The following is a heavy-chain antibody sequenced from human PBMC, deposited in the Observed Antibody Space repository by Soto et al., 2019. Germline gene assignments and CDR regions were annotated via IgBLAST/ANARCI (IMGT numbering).Heavy chain of an antibody. V-gene: IGHV1-46*04. CDR3: ARDYLSSKLSLSYFDF. D-gene: IGHD2-2*01. Sequence: QVQLVQSGAEVTRPGASVKVSCKASGYSFISHYIHWVRQAPGQGLEWMGFINPSGGSATLAQKLQGRVTMTRDTSTSTVYMEVTILRSEDAAVDYCARDYLSSKLSLSYFDFWGQGTLVTVSS. CDR2: INPSGGSA. J-gene: IGHJ4*02. CDR1: GYSFISHY.